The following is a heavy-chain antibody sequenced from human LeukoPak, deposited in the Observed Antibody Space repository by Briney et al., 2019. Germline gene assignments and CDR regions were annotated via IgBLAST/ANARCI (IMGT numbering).Heavy chain of an antibody. D-gene: IGHD2-15*01. CDR3: AKSGPLGRGYFDY. V-gene: IGHV3-9*03. CDR2: ITKNSDGM. J-gene: IGHJ4*02. CDR1: GFTFGGYS. Sequence: PGRSLRLSCAASGFTFGGYSMHWVRQVPGKAPEWVAGITKNSDGMGYADSVKGRFTISRDNARNSLYLQMNSLRVEDMAFYYCAKSGPLGRGYFDYWGQGTLVIVSS.